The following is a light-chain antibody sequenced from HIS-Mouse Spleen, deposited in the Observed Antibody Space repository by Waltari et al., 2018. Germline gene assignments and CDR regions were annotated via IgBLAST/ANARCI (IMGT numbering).Light chain of an antibody. Sequence: QSALTQPSSVSGSPGQSITISCTGTSSDVGSYNLVSWYQQHPGKAPKLMVYEGSKRPSGVSNRFSGSKSGNTASLPISGLQAEDEADYYCCSYAGSSTNYVFGTGTKVTVL. CDR1: SSDVGSYNL. V-gene: IGLV2-23*01. CDR2: EGS. J-gene: IGLJ1*01. CDR3: CSYAGSSTNYV.